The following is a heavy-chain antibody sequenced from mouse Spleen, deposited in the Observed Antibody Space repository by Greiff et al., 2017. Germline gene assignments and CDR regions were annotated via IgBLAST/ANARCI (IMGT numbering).Heavy chain of an antibody. CDR1: GFTFSDYY. V-gene: IGHV5-12*01. CDR3: ARDGSSYDYAMDY. J-gene: IGHJ4*01. Sequence: EVKVEESGGGLVQPGGSLKLSCAASGFTFSDYYMYWVRQTPEKRLEWVAYISNGGGSTYYPDTVKGRFTISRDNAKNTLYLQMSRLKSEDTAMYYCARDGSSYDYAMDYWGQGTSVTVSS. CDR2: ISNGGGST. D-gene: IGHD1-1*01.